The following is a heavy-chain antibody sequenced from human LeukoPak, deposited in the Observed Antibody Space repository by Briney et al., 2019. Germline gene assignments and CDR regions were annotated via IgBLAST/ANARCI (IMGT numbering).Heavy chain of an antibody. D-gene: IGHD4/OR15-4a*01. CDR3: GRMISANFYFYYGMDV. J-gene: IGHJ6*02. Sequence: SETLSLTCTVSGDSICSSSSYWGWIRPPPGKGLEWIGSISYSGNTYYNPSLKSRVSTSVDTSKNQFSLKLSSVTAADTAVYYCGRMISANFYFYYGMDVWGQGTTVTVSS. CDR2: ISYSGNT. V-gene: IGHV4-39*01. CDR1: GDSICSSSSY.